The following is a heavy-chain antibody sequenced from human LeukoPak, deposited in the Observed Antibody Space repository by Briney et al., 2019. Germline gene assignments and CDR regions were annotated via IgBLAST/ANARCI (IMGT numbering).Heavy chain of an antibody. CDR1: GYSISSGYY. V-gene: IGHV4-38-2*02. J-gene: IGHJ4*02. CDR2: ISHSGST. CDR3: AREGGLREYYFDY. D-gene: IGHD3-16*01. Sequence: SETLYLTCAVSGYSISSGYYWGWIRQPPGKGLEWVGSISHSGSTYYTPTLKGRVTITGDTSKNQFALKLSSVTAADTDVYYCAREGGLREYYFDYWGQGTLVTVSS.